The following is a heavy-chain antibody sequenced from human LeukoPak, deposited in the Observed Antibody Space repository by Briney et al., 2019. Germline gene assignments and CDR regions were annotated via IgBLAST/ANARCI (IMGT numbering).Heavy chain of an antibody. CDR1: GYTFTSYY. CDR2: INPSGGST. V-gene: IGHV1-46*01. J-gene: IGHJ4*02. CDR3: ARRAADLVTFDY. D-gene: IGHD6-13*01. Sequence: ASVKVSCKASGYTFTSYYMHWVRQAPGQGLEWMGIINPSGGSTSYAQRFQGRVTMTRDTSTSTVYMELSSLRSEDTAVYYCARRAADLVTFDYWGQGTLVTVSS.